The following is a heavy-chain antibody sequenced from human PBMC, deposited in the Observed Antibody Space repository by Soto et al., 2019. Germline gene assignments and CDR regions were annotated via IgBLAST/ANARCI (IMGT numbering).Heavy chain of an antibody. CDR2: IYYSENT. V-gene: IGHV4-39*01. Sequence: PSETRSLTCTLSGVSISSSSNHWGWIRQPPGKGLEWIGNIYYSENTYYNPSLKSRVTISVDTSKNQFSLRLTSVTAADTAVYYCARGYNSSGNWFDPWGQETLVTVSS. CDR1: GVSISSSSNH. D-gene: IGHD6-13*01. CDR3: ARGYNSSGNWFDP. J-gene: IGHJ5*02.